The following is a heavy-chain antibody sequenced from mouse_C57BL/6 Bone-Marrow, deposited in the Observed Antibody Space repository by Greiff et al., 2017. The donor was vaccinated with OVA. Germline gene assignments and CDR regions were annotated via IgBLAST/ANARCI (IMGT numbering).Heavy chain of an antibody. V-gene: IGHV1-18*01. CDR2: INPNNGGT. CDR3: ARRWLLLYFDY. D-gene: IGHD2-3*01. CDR1: GYTFTDYN. Sequence: EVQLQQSGPELVKPGASVKIPCKASGYTFTDYNMDWVKQSHGKSLEWIGDINPNNGGTIYNQNFKGKATLTVDKYSSTAYMELRRLTSEDTAVYSCARRWLLLYFDYWGQGPTLTVSS. J-gene: IGHJ2*01.